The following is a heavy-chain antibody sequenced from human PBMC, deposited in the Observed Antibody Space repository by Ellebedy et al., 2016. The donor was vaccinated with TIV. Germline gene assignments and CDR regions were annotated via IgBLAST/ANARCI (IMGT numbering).Heavy chain of an antibody. J-gene: IGHJ6*02. CDR2: INWNSGRI. CDR1: GFKFDDYA. D-gene: IGHD2-21*02. V-gene: IGHV3-9*01. Sequence: SLKISCAVSGFKFDDYAMHWVRQAPGKGLEWVSGINWNSGRIDYADSVKGRFTISRDNAKNSLYLQMNSLRPEDTALYFCAKDIRYCGGDCYEVDYFYGMHVWGQGTTVIVSS. CDR3: AKDIRYCGGDCYEVDYFYGMHV.